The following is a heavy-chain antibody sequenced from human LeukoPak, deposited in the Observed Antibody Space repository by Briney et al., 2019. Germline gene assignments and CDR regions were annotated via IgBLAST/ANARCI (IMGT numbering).Heavy chain of an antibody. J-gene: IGHJ5*02. D-gene: IGHD3-22*01. CDR1: GGSISSHY. CDR2: IYYSGSS. Sequence: SEPLSLTCTVSGGSISSHYWSWIRQPRGKGLEWIGYIYYSGSSKYNPSLKSRVTISVDTSKNQFSLKLSSVTAADTAVYYCARLYDSSGYTNWLDPWGQGTLVTVSS. CDR3: ARLYDSSGYTNWLDP. V-gene: IGHV4-59*11.